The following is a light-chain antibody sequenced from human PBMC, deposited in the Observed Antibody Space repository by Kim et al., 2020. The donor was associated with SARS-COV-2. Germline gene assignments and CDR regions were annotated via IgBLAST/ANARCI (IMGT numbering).Light chain of an antibody. CDR1: SSNIGSNT. CDR2: SNN. V-gene: IGLV1-44*01. Sequence: ELTQPPSASGTPGQRVTISCSGSSSNIGSNTVNWYQQLPGTDPKLLIYSNNQRPSGVPDRFSCSKSGTSASLAISGLQSEDEADYYCAAWDDSLNGWVFGGGTQLTVL. J-gene: IGLJ3*02. CDR3: AAWDDSLNGWV.